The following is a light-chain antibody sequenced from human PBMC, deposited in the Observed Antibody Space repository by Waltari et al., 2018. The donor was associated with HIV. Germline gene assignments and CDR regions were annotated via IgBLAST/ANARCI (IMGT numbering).Light chain of an antibody. CDR2: SNN. Sequence: QSVLTQPPSASGTPGQRVTIPCSGSSANIGRRTVSWYQQLPGTAPKPLIYSNNQRPSGVPDRFSGSKSGTSAALAISGLQSEDEADYYCATWDDSLNGYVLGAGTRVTVL. V-gene: IGLV1-44*01. CDR3: ATWDDSLNGYV. CDR1: SANIGRRT. J-gene: IGLJ1*01.